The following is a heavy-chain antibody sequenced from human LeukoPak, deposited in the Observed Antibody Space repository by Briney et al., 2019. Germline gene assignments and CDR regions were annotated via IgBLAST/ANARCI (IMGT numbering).Heavy chain of an antibody. J-gene: IGHJ4*03. CDR2: IISMGSTT. Sequence: GGSLRLSCAASGFTFSDYYMSCVRQAPGKWLEWVSYIISMGSTTYYADSVNGRFTISRDNSKNTLYLQINSLRAEHTAVYYCSRGLRYCTGGRCYF. V-gene: IGHV3-11*01. CDR3: SRGLRYCTGGRCYF. CDR1: GFTFSDYY. D-gene: IGHD2-8*02.